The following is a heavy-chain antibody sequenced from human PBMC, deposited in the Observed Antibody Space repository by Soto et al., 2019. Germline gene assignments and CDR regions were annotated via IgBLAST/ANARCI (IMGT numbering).Heavy chain of an antibody. CDR1: GGSFNEDY. J-gene: IGHJ6*02. Sequence: SETLSLTCAVEGGSFNEDYWSWIRQSPGKGLEWFGEINDSGSTKYNPSLKSRVTISVDRSKSQFSLNLSSVTAADTAIYFCARVPVRKYYRAGRHQNCYFGMHVWGHGTTGTV. CDR2: INDSGST. CDR3: ARVPVRKYYRAGRHQNCYFGMHV. V-gene: IGHV4-34*01. D-gene: IGHD2-8*01.